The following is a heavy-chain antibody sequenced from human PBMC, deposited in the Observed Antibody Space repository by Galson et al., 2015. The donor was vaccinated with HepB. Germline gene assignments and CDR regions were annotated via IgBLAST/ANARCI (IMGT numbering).Heavy chain of an antibody. Sequence: LSLTCTVSGGSISSSSYYWGWLRQPPGKGLEWIGSIYYSGSAYHNPSLKSRVTISVDTSKNQFSLKLSSVTAADTAVYYCARQVDLRPYYYYGMDVWGQGTTVTVSS. J-gene: IGHJ6*02. CDR1: GGSISSSSYY. V-gene: IGHV4-39*01. CDR3: ARQVDLRPYYYYGMDV. CDR2: IYYSGSA.